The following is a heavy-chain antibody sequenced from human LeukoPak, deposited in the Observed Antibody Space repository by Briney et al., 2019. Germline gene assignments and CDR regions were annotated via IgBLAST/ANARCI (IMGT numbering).Heavy chain of an antibody. J-gene: IGHJ6*02. CDR3: VRDQHGMDV. CDR2: IYYSGST. CDR1: GGSISSGDYY. V-gene: IGHV4-30-4*02. Sequence: SETLSLTCTVSGGSISSGDYYWSWIRQPPGKGLEWIGYIYYSGSTYYNPSLKSRVTISVDTSKNQFSLKLNSVTAADTAVYYCVRDQHGMDVWGQGTTVIVSS.